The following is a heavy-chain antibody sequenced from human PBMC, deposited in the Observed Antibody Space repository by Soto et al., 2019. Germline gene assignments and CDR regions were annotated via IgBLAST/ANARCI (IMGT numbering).Heavy chain of an antibody. V-gene: IGHV1-46*01. Sequence: ASVKVSCKASGYTFTSYYMHWVRQAPGQGLEWMGIINPSGGSTSYAQKFQGRVTMTRDTSTSTVYMELSSLRSEDTAVYYCGFAMGDYYGSGSYLYYYMDVWGKGTTVTVSS. CDR2: INPSGGST. CDR3: GFAMGDYYGSGSYLYYYMDV. D-gene: IGHD3-10*01. CDR1: GYTFTSYY. J-gene: IGHJ6*03.